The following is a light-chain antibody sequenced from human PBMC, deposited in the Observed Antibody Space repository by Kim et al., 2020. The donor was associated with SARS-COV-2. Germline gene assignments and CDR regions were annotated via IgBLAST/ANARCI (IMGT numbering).Light chain of an antibody. CDR3: QVWDSSSDHRM. CDR1: NIGSKS. V-gene: IGLV3-21*04. J-gene: IGLJ3*02. Sequence: SYELTQPPSVSVAPGKTAWITCGGNNIGSKSVHWYQQKPGQAPVLVIYYNSDRPSGILERFSGSNSGNTATLTISRVEAGDEADYYCQVWDSSSDHRMFG. CDR2: YNS.